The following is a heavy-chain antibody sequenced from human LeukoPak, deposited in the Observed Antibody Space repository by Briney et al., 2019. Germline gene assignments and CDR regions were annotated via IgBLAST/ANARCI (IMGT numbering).Heavy chain of an antibody. CDR1: GYIFTSYS. Sequence: RASVKVSCKASGYIFTSYSMNWVRQTPGQGLEWMGGFDPEDGETIYAQKFQGRVTMTEDTSTDTAYMELSSLRSEDTAVYYCATVFVGISGSYARGDFDYWGQGTLVTVSS. D-gene: IGHD1-26*01. V-gene: IGHV1-24*01. J-gene: IGHJ4*02. CDR3: ATVFVGISGSYARGDFDY. CDR2: FDPEDGET.